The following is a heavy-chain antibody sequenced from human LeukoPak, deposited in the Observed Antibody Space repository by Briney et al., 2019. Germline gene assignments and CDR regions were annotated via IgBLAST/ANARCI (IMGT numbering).Heavy chain of an antibody. Sequence: GGSLRLSCAASGFTFSSYAMNWVRQAPGKGLEWVSSISGSGSRTYYGDSVKGRFTVSRDNSNNTLFLHMNSLRAEDTTVYYCAKAPMIVVTNNWFDPWGQGTLVTVSS. CDR2: ISGSGSRT. V-gene: IGHV3-23*01. CDR3: AKAPMIVVTNNWFDP. D-gene: IGHD3-22*01. J-gene: IGHJ5*02. CDR1: GFTFSSYA.